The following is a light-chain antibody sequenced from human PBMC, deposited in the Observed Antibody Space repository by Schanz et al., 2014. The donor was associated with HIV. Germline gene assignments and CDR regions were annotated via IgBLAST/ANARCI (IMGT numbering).Light chain of an antibody. CDR2: EVN. CDR1: SSDVGTYKF. J-gene: IGLJ1*01. CDR3: CSYAGYIYV. V-gene: IGLV2-23*02. Sequence: QSALTQPASVSGSPGQSITISCTGTSSDVGTYKFVSWYQQHPGKVPQLIICEVNKRPSGVANHFTGPKSGNTASLTLSQLPAEDDAYYYCCSYAGYIYVFGSGTNLTVL.